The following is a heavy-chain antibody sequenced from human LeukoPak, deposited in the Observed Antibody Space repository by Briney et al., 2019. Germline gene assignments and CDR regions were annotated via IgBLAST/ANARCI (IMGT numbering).Heavy chain of an antibody. CDR2: ISRNSGSI. D-gene: IGHD6-13*01. CDR3: AKGHSSSWYSDYFDY. CDR1: GFTFDDYA. J-gene: IGHJ4*02. V-gene: IGHV3-9*01. Sequence: GGSLRLSCAASGFTFDDYAMHWVRQAPGKGLEWVSGISRNSGSIGYADSVKGRFTISRDNAKNSLYLQMNSLRAEDTALYYCAKGHSSSWYSDYFDYWGQGTLVTVSS.